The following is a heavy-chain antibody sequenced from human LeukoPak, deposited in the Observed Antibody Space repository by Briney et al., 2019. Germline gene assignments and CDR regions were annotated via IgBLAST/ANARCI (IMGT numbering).Heavy chain of an antibody. V-gene: IGHV3-21*01. CDR1: GFTFSSYA. D-gene: IGHD3-3*01. CDR2: ISSSSSYI. CDR3: ARDRTIFGPI. J-gene: IGHJ3*02. Sequence: PGGSLRLSCAASGFTFSSYAMSWVRQAPGKELEWVSSISSSSSYIYYADSVKGRFTISRDNAKNSLYLQMNSLRAEDTAVYYCARDRTIFGPIWGQGTMVTVSS.